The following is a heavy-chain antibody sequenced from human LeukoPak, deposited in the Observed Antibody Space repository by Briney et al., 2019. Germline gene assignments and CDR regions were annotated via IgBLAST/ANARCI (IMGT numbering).Heavy chain of an antibody. Sequence: GGSLRLSCAASGFTFSSYAMSWVRQAPGKGLEWVPAISGSGGSTYYADSVKGRFTICRDNSKNTLYLQMNSLRAEDTAVYYCAKGPRGSSGWYFDYWGQGTLITVSS. V-gene: IGHV3-23*01. J-gene: IGHJ4*02. CDR2: ISGSGGST. CDR1: GFTFSSYA. D-gene: IGHD6-19*01. CDR3: AKGPRGSSGWYFDY.